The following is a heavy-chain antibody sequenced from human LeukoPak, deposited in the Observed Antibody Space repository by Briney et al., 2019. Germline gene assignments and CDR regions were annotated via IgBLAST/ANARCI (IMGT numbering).Heavy chain of an antibody. V-gene: IGHV4-59*01. J-gene: IGHJ3*01. CDR3: AHSKRGGGYYINAFAV. CDR2: SYSGGNA. Sequence: SETLSLTCTVSGASTSAYYWSWIRQPPGEGLEWIGYSYSGGNANYNPSLKSRVTISIDTSENQFFLRLTSVTAADTAVYFCAHSKRGGGYYINAFAVWGQGALVTISS. D-gene: IGHD1-26*01. CDR1: GASTSAYY.